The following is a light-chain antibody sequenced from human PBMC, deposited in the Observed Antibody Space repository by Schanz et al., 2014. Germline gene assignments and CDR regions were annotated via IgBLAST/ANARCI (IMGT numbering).Light chain of an antibody. CDR1: SNDVGSYNR. V-gene: IGLV2-18*02. CDR3: SSYAGTSVV. CDR2: DVS. Sequence: QSALTQPPSASGSPGQSVTISCTGTSNDVGSYNRVSWYQQPPGTAPKLMIHDVSKRPSGVPDRFSGSKSGNTASLTISGLQAEDEADYYCSSYAGTSVVFGGGTKLTVL. J-gene: IGLJ3*02.